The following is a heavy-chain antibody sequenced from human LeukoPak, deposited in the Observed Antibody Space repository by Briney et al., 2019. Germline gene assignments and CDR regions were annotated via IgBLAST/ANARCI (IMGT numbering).Heavy chain of an antibody. D-gene: IGHD3-3*01. CDR1: GYSFTSYW. V-gene: IGHV5-51*01. CDR2: IYPGDSDT. CDR3: ARHSYYFWSGYLVDY. J-gene: IGHJ4*02. Sequence: GESLKISCKGFGYSFTSYWIGWVRQVPGKGLEWMGIIYPGDSDTRYSPSFQGQVTISADKSISTAYLQWSSLKASDTAMYYCARHSYYFWSGYLVDYWGQGTLVTVSS.